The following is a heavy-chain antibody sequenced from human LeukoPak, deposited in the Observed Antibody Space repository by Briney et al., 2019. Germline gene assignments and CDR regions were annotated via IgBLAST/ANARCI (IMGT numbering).Heavy chain of an antibody. V-gene: IGHV4-61*02. CDR1: GGSISSSSYY. CDR3: ARDGYNLGLAAY. CDR2: IYTSGST. D-gene: IGHD5-24*01. Sequence: SETLSLTCTVSGGSISSSSYYWGWIRQPPGKGLEWIGRIYTSGSTNYNPSLKSRVTISVDTSKNQFSLKLSSVTAADTAVYYCARDGYNLGLAAYWGQGTLVTVSS. J-gene: IGHJ4*02.